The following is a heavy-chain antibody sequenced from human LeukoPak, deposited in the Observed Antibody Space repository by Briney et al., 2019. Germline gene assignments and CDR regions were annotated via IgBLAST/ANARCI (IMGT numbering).Heavy chain of an antibody. Sequence: GGSLRLSCAASGFTFSSYAITWVRQAPGKGLEWVSAISGSGGSTYYADSVKGRFTISRDNSKNTLYLQMNSLRADDTAVYYCATVPPLRGGSCYWGQGTLVTVSS. V-gene: IGHV3-23*01. CDR1: GFTFSSYA. J-gene: IGHJ4*02. CDR3: ATVPPLRGGSCY. D-gene: IGHD2-15*01. CDR2: ISGSGGST.